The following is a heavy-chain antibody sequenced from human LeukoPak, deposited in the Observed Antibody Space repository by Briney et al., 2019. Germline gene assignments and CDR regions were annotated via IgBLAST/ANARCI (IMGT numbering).Heavy chain of an antibody. J-gene: IGHJ6*03. CDR3: ARGDYPSNFYYLDL. D-gene: IGHD4-11*01. CDR2: VYFTGAT. V-gene: IGHV4-39*01. Sequence: SETLSLTCTVSGGSIGSASYYWGWIRQSPGNGLEWIGCVYFTGATFYNPSLESRVTISVDMSKNQFSLRLGSVTAADTGVYYCARGDYPSNFYYLDLWGKGTTVTVSS. CDR1: GGSIGSASYY.